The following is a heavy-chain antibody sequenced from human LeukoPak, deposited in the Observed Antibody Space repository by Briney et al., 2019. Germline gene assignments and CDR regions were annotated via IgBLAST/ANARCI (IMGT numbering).Heavy chain of an antibody. CDR3: ARGDVVVVAATRLDY. CDR1: GYTFPSYD. Sequence: ASVKVSCKTSGYTFPSYDINWVRQATGQGLEWMGWMNPNSGNTGYTQKFQGRVTISRNTSITTAYMELSSLRSEDTAVYYCARGDVVVVAATRLDYWGQGTLVTVSS. V-gene: IGHV1-8*01. CDR2: MNPNSGNT. D-gene: IGHD2-15*01. J-gene: IGHJ4*02.